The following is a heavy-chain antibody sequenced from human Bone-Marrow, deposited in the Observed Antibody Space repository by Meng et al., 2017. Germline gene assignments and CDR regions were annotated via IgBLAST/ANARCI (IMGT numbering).Heavy chain of an antibody. D-gene: IGHD6-13*01. CDR3: ARKAVAGNFDY. CDR1: GDSISRSNW. J-gene: IGHJ4*02. Sequence: QVQLQQWGAGLLKPSGTLSLTCAVSGDSISRSNWWSWVRQPPGKGLEWIGEIYHSGNTNYNASLKSRVTLSTDKSKNQFSLKLSSVTAADTAVYYCARKAVAGNFDYWGQGTLVTVSS. CDR2: IYHSGNT. V-gene: IGHV4-4*02.